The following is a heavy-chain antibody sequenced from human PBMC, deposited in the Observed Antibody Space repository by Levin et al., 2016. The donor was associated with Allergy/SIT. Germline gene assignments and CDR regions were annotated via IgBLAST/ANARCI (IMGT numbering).Heavy chain of an antibody. CDR3: ARDSTYYDFWSGSNLGAFDI. CDR2: INPNSGGT. Sequence: ASVKVSCKASGYTFTGYYMHWVRQAPGQGLEWMGWINPNSGGTSYAQKFQGWVTMTRDTSISTAYMELSRLRSDDTAVYYCARDSTYYDFWSGSNLGAFDIWGQGTMVTVSS. V-gene: IGHV1-2*04. D-gene: IGHD3-3*01. J-gene: IGHJ3*02. CDR1: GYTFTGYY.